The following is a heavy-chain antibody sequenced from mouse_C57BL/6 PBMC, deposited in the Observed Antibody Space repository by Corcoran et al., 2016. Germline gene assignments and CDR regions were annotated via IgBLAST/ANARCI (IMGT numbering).Heavy chain of an antibody. V-gene: IGHV3-6*01. D-gene: IGHD1-1*01. J-gene: IGHJ4*01. Sequence: DVQLQESGPGLVKPSQSLSLTCSVTGYSITSGYYWNWIRQFPGNKLEWMGYISYDGSNNYNPSLKNRISITRDTSKNQFFLKLNSVTTEDTATYYCARDYGSSYGDAMDYWGQGTSVTVSS. CDR2: ISYDGSN. CDR3: ARDYGSSYGDAMDY. CDR1: GYSITSGYY.